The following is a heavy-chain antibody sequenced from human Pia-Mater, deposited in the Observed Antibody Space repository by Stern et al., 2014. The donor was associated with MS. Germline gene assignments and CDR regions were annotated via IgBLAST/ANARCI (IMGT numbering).Heavy chain of an antibody. CDR1: GFSFSSFG. CDR3: AKDRQYLTFFFDF. J-gene: IGHJ4*02. CDR2: ISYDGSK. D-gene: IGHD2/OR15-2a*01. V-gene: IGHV3-30*18. Sequence: QVQLGQSGGGVVQPGRPLRLSCAASGFSFSSFGMHWVRQAPGKALEWVALISYDGSKDYADSVKGRFAISRDNSKNTLYLQMNSLRAEDTAVYYCAKDRQYLTFFFDFWGQGSLVTVSS.